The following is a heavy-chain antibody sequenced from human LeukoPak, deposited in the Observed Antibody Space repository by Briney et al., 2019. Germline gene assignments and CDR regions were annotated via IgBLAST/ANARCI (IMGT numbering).Heavy chain of an antibody. CDR1: GFTFSSYG. J-gene: IGHJ4*02. CDR3: AKEMSSGLPDY. V-gene: IGHV3-30*18. CDR2: ISYDGSNK. Sequence: GGSLRLSCAASGFTFSSYGMHWVRQAPGKGLEWVAVISYDGSNKYYADSVKGRFTISRDNSKNTLYLQMNSLRAEDTAVYYCAKEMSSGLPDYWGQGTLVTVSS. D-gene: IGHD6-19*01.